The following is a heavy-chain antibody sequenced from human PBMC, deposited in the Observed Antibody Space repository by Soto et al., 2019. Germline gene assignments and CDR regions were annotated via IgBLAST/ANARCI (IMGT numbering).Heavy chain of an antibody. J-gene: IGHJ6*02. D-gene: IGHD2-2*02. V-gene: IGHV1-2*02. CDR2: INPNSGGT. Sequence: QVQLVQSGAEVKKPGASVKVSCKASGYTFTGYYMHWVRQAPGQGLEWMGWINPNSGGTNYAQKFQGRVTMTRDTSISTAYMGLSRLRSDDTAVYYCATSPIVVVPAAILLDYYYYGMDVWGQGTTVTVSS. CDR3: ATSPIVVVPAAILLDYYYYGMDV. CDR1: GYTFTGYY.